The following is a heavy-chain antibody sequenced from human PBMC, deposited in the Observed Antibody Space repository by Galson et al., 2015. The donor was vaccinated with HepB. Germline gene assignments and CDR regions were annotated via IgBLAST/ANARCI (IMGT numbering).Heavy chain of an antibody. Sequence: SLRLSCAASGFTFSSYGMHWVRQAPGKGLEWVAVISYDGSNKYYADSVKGRFTISRDNSKNTLYLQMNSLRAEDTAVYYCARDSVATTLGDAFDIWGQGTMVTVSS. D-gene: IGHD5-12*01. CDR3: ARDSVATTLGDAFDI. CDR2: ISYDGSNK. V-gene: IGHV3-30*03. CDR1: GFTFSSYG. J-gene: IGHJ3*02.